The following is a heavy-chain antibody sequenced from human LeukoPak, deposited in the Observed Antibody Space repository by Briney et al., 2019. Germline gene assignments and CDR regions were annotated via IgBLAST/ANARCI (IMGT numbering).Heavy chain of an antibody. Sequence: GGSLRLSCAASGFTFSSYSMNWVRQAPGKGLEWVSSISSSSSYIYYADSVKGRFTISRDNAKNSLYLQMNSLTAEDTAVYYCARGRCSSTSCTHYYYAMDAWGQGTTVTVSS. V-gene: IGHV3-21*01. D-gene: IGHD2-2*01. CDR1: GFTFSSYS. J-gene: IGHJ6*02. CDR3: ARGRCSSTSCTHYYYAMDA. CDR2: ISSSSSYI.